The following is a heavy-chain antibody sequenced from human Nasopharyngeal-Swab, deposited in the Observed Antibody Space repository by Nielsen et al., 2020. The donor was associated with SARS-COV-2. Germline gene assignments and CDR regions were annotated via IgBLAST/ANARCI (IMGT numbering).Heavy chain of an antibody. V-gene: IGHV4-59*01. Sequence: SETLSLTCTVSGGFISAYYWTWIRQSPGEGLEWIGSNYNSGSTSYSSSLKTRVTISVDTSKSQFSLKLSSVTAADTAMYYCARALPGLMAFDIWGQGTMVTVSS. CDR1: GGFISAYY. CDR2: NYNSGST. J-gene: IGHJ3*02. CDR3: ARALPGLMAFDI.